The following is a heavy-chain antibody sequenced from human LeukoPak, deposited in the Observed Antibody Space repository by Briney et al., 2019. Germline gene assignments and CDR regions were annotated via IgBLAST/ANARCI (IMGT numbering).Heavy chain of an antibody. CDR2: VYTSGST. D-gene: IGHD4-11*01. CDR1: GGSISSYY. V-gene: IGHV4-4*07. CDR3: ARDGGLTIVTSPFDP. J-gene: IGHJ5*02. Sequence: PSETLSLTCTVSGGSISSYYWNWIRQPARQPAGKGLDWIGRVYTSGSTNYNPSLKSRVTMSVDTYKNQVSLKLSSVTAADTAVYYCARDGGLTIVTSPFDPWGQGTLVTVSS.